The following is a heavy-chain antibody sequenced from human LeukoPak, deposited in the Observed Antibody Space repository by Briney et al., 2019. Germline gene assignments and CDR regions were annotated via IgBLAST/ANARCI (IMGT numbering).Heavy chain of an antibody. D-gene: IGHD3-3*01. CDR2: INHIGST. Sequence: PSETLSLTCAVYGGSFSGYYWSWIRQPPGKGLEWIGEINHIGSTNYNPSLKRRVTISVDTSKNQFSLKLSSVTAADTAVYYCASAEPTFDFWSGFDYWGQGTLVTVSS. J-gene: IGHJ4*02. V-gene: IGHV4-34*01. CDR3: ASAEPTFDFWSGFDY. CDR1: GGSFSGYY.